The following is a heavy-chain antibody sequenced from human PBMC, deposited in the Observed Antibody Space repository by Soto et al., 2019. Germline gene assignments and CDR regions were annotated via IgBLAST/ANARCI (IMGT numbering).Heavy chain of an antibody. CDR2: INPSGGST. CDR3: ARITSDCSSTSCYSYLDY. D-gene: IGHD2-2*01. Sequence: ASVKVSCKASGYTFTTYHMNWVRQAPGQGLEWMGIINPSGGSTSYAQKFQGRVTMTRDTSTSTVYMELSSLRSEDEAVYYCARITSDCSSTSCYSYLDYWGQGTPVTVSS. V-gene: IGHV1-46*01. J-gene: IGHJ4*02. CDR1: GYTFTTYH.